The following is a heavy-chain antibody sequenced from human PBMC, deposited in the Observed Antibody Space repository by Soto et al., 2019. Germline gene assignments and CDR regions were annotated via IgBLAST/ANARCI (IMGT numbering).Heavy chain of an antibody. CDR3: ARYSYGSVLNRDKYYMDV. CDR2: MHYTGFS. D-gene: IGHD3-10*01. CDR1: GYSVTSHY. J-gene: IGHJ6*03. V-gene: IGHV4-59*08. Sequence: PSETLSLTCSFSGYSVTSHYFTWIRQSPEKGLEWIGYMHYTGFSNYNPSLKSRLTISVDTSKNQFSLKLSSVTVADTAVYYCARYSYGSVLNRDKYYMDVWGKGTTVIVSS.